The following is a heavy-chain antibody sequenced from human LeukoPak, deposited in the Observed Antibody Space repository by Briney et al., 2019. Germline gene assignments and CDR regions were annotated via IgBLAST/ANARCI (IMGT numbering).Heavy chain of an antibody. CDR3: ARLRGIAAAGSYYYYYYYMDV. V-gene: IGHV4-59*04. Sequence: TSETLSLTCTVSGGSISSYYWSWIRQPPGKGLEWIGYIYHSGSTYYNPSLKSRVTISVDTSKNQFSLKLSSVTAADTAVYYCARLRGIAAAGSYYYYYYYMDVWGKGTTVTVSS. J-gene: IGHJ6*03. CDR2: IYHSGST. CDR1: GGSISSYY. D-gene: IGHD6-13*01.